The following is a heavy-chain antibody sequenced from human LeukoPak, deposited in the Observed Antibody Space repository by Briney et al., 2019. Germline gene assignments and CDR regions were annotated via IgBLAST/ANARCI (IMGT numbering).Heavy chain of an antibody. CDR1: GYSFTGYY. V-gene: IGHV1-2*06. CDR3: AREWSYGDYYDY. D-gene: IGHD4-17*01. Sequence: ASVKVSCKASGYSFTGYYIHWVRQAPGQGLEWMGRINPNSGGTNYAQKFQGRVTMTRDTSISTAYMELSRLASDDTAVYYCAREWSYGDYYDYWGQGTLVTVSS. CDR2: INPNSGGT. J-gene: IGHJ4*02.